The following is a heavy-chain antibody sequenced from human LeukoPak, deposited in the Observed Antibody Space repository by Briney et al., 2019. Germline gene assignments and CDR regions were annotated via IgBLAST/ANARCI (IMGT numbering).Heavy chain of an antibody. CDR1: GYTFTSYD. D-gene: IGHD3-10*01. CDR3: ARGGVYYYGSGGDY. CDR2: MNPNSGNT. J-gene: IGHJ4*02. Sequence: GASVKVSCKASGYTFTSYDINWVRQATGQGLEWMGWMNPNSGNTGYAQKFQGRVTMTRNTTISTAYMELSSLRSEDTAVYYCARGGVYYYGSGGDYWGQGTLVTVSS. V-gene: IGHV1-8*01.